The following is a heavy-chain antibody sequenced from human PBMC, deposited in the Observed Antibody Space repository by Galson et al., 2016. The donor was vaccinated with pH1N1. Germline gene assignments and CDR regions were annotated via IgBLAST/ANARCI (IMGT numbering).Heavy chain of an antibody. Sequence: ETLSLTCAVSGYSIRNGYFWGWIRQPPGQGLEWIGIIYHSGTTYYNPSLESRVTISVDTSKNQFSLKGKSVTAADTAVYYCARHPRYYDSSGYYFDYWGQGILVTVSS. V-gene: IGHV4-38-2*01. CDR3: ARHPRYYDSSGYYFDY. CDR2: IYHSGTT. CDR1: GYSIRNGYF. J-gene: IGHJ4*02. D-gene: IGHD3-22*01.